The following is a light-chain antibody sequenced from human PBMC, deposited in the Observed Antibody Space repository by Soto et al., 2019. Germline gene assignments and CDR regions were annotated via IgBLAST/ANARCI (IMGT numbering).Light chain of an antibody. CDR1: SSDVGGYNY. CDR3: SSYTSSSSPSVV. Sequence: QSALTQPASVSGSPGQSITISCTGTSSDVGGYNYVSWYQQHPGKAPKLMIYEVSNRPSGVSNRFSGSKSGNTASLTISGLQADDDADYYCSSYTSSSSPSVVFGGGTKLTVL. J-gene: IGLJ2*01. CDR2: EVS. V-gene: IGLV2-14*01.